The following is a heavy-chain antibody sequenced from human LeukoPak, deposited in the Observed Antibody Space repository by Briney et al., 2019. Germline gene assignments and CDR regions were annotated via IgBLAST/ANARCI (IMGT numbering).Heavy chain of an antibody. J-gene: IGHJ6*03. Sequence: GGSLRLSCAASGFTFSSYGMSWVRQAPGKGLEWVAKIKQDGSEKYYVDPVKGRFTISRDNAKNSLYLQMNSLRAEDTSVYYCARDSNNYYYYMDVWGKGTTVTVSS. V-gene: IGHV3-7*01. D-gene: IGHD3-3*02. CDR2: IKQDGSEK. CDR3: ARDSNNYYYYMDV. CDR1: GFTFSSYG.